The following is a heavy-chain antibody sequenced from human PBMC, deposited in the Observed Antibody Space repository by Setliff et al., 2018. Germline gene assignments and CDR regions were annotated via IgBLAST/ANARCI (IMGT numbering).Heavy chain of an antibody. D-gene: IGHD6-19*01. CDR1: GGTFSSYA. Sequence: SVKVSCKASGGTFSSYAISWVRQAPGQGLEWMGGIIPIFGTANYAQKFQGRVTITADESTSTAYMELSSLRAEDTAVYYCARSGPYGMGVGNSGWYYRDYWGQGTLVTVSS. V-gene: IGHV1-69*13. CDR2: IIPIFGTA. J-gene: IGHJ4*02. CDR3: ARSGPYGMGVGNSGWYYRDY.